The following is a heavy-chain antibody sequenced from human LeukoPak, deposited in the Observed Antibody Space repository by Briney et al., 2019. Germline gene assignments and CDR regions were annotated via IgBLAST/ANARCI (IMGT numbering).Heavy chain of an antibody. CDR2: IIPIFGTA. CDR1: GATFSSYA. V-gene: IGHV1-69*05. J-gene: IGHJ6*03. CDR3: ARSTGSYYYYYMDV. Sequence: SVKLSCKASGATFSSYAISWVRQAPGQGLGWMGGIIPIFGTANYAQKFQGRVTITTDESTSTAYMELSSLRSEDTAVYYCARSTGSYYYYYMDVWGKGTTVTVSS.